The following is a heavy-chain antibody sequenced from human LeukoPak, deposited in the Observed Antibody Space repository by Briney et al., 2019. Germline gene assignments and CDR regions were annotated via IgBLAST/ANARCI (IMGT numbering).Heavy chain of an antibody. J-gene: IGHJ4*02. V-gene: IGHV4-59*01. CDR3: ARGTVTGGPYYFDY. D-gene: IGHD4-17*01. CDR2: IYYSGST. Sequence: PSETLSLTCSISSGSITTYYWSWIRQPPGKGLEWIGYIYYSGSTNYNPSLKSRVTISVDTSKNQFSLKLSSVTAADTAVYYCARGTVTGGPYYFDYWGQGTLVTVSS. CDR1: SGSITTYY.